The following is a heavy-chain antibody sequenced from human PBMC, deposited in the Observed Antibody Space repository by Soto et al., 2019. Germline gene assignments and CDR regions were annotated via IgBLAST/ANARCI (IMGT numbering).Heavy chain of an antibody. CDR3: ARSCVTPRTIVTHYYYYGRDV. V-gene: IGHV3-21*01. Sequence: GGSLRLSCSASGFTFSSYSMNWVRQAPGKGLEWVSSISSSSSYIYYADSVKGRFTISRDNAKNSLYPQMNSLRAEDTAVYYCARSCVTPRTIVTHYYYYGRDVWGQRTTGTGSS. D-gene: IGHD3-22*01. CDR2: ISSSSSYI. CDR1: GFTFSSYS. J-gene: IGHJ6*02.